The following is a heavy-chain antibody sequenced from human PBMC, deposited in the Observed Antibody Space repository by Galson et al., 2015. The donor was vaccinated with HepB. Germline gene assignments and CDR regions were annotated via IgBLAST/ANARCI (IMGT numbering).Heavy chain of an antibody. CDR1: GFTFSSYA. V-gene: IGHV3-30-3*01. CDR3: ARGWGRSSWYRGGWFDP. CDR2: ISYDGSNK. Sequence: SLRLSCAASGFTFSSYAMHWVRQAPGKGLEWVAVISYDGSNKYYADSVKGRFTISRDNSKNTLYLQMNSLRAEDTAVYYCARGWGRSSWYRGGWFDPWGQGTLVTVSS. D-gene: IGHD6-13*01. J-gene: IGHJ5*02.